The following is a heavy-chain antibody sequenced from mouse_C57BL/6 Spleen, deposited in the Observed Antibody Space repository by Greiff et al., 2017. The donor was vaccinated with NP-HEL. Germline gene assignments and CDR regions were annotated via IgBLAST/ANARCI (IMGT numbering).Heavy chain of an antibody. Sequence: EVMLVESGGGLVKPGGSLKLSCAASGFTFSDYGMHWVRQAPEKGLEWVAYISSGSSTIYYADTVKGRFTISRDTAKNTLFLQMTSLRSEDTAMYYCARRGYYGSSLYWYFDVWGTGTTVTVSS. CDR2: ISSGSSTI. CDR1: GFTFSDYG. J-gene: IGHJ1*03. D-gene: IGHD1-1*01. CDR3: ARRGYYGSSLYWYFDV. V-gene: IGHV5-17*01.